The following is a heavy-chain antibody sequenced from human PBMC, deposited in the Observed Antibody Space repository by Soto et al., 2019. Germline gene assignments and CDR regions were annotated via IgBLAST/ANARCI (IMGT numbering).Heavy chain of an antibody. CDR1: GFTFSSYW. Sequence: GGSLRLSCAASGFTFSSYWMHWVRQAPGKGLVWVSRINSDGSSTSYADSVKGRFTISRDNAKNTLYLQMNSLRAEDTAVYYCAGLYVDKKGWNYYYGMDVWGQGTTVTVSS. D-gene: IGHD5-12*01. CDR3: AGLYVDKKGWNYYYGMDV. CDR2: INSDGSST. J-gene: IGHJ6*02. V-gene: IGHV3-74*01.